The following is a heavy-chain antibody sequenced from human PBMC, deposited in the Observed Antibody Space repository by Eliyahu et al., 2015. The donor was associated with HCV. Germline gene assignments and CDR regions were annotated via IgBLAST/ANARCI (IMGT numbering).Heavy chain of an antibody. CDR1: GGSISSHY. J-gene: IGHJ6*02. Sequence: QVQLQESGPGLVKPSETLSLTCAVSGGSISSHYWSWIRQPPGKGLEWIGHIYYTGSTNYNPPLKSRVTISVDTSKNQFSLRLSSVTAADTAVYYCARQSTVADGYYVLDVWGQGTTVTVSS. V-gene: IGHV4-59*08. CDR2: IYYTGST. D-gene: IGHD6-13*01. CDR3: ARQSTVADGYYVLDV.